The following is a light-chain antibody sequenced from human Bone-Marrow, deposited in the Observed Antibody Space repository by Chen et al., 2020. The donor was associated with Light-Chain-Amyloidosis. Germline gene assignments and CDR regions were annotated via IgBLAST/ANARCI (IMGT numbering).Light chain of an antibody. V-gene: IGKV1-6*01. Sequence: GDSVTITCRASQDIRDAVGWYQKKPGSAPELLIFDASTLQSGVPSRFTATGSGTDFTLTITSLQPEDFATYYCLQDFTHPWTFGQGTKVDIK. CDR3: LQDFTHPWT. CDR1: QDIRDA. J-gene: IGKJ1*01. CDR2: DAS.